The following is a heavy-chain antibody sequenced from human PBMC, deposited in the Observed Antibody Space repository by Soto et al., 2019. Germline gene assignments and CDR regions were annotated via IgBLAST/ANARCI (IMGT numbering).Heavy chain of an antibody. J-gene: IGHJ4*02. Sequence: EVQLVESGGGLVQPGGSLRLSCAASGFTFSSYWMHWVRQAPGKGLVWVSRINSDGSSTSYADYVKGRFTISRENAENTLYLQMNSLRSEDTAVYYCVRTSLVVVAATREDYWGQGTLVTVSS. CDR3: VRTSLVVVAATREDY. CDR2: INSDGSST. D-gene: IGHD2-15*01. V-gene: IGHV3-74*01. CDR1: GFTFSSYW.